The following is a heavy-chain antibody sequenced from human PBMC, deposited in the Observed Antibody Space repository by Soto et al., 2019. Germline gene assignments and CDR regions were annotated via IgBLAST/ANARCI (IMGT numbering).Heavy chain of an antibody. CDR3: AREGMTMVRGVITNWFDP. CDR1: GGSVSSGSYY. D-gene: IGHD3-10*01. V-gene: IGHV4-61*01. J-gene: IGHJ5*02. CDR2: IYYSGST. Sequence: QVQLQESGPGLVKPSETLSLTCTVSGGSVSSGSYYWSWIRQPPGKGLEWIGYIYYSGSTNYNPSLKSRVTISVATSKNQVSLKLSSVTAADTAVYYCAREGMTMVRGVITNWFDPWGQGTLVTVSS.